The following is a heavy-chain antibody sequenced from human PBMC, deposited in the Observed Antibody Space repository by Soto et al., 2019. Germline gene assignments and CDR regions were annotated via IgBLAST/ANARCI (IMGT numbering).Heavy chain of an antibody. CDR2: IWYDGSNK. CDR3: ARDIRYVSFVERQYYYGMDV. V-gene: IGHV3-33*01. J-gene: IGHJ6*02. CDR1: GFTFSSYG. D-gene: IGHD3-10*02. Sequence: GGSLRLSCAASGFTFSSYGMHWVRQAPGKGLEWVAVIWYDGSNKYYADSVKGRFTISRDNSKNTLYLQMNSLRAEDTAVYYCARDIRYVSFVERQYYYGMDVWGQGTTVTVSS.